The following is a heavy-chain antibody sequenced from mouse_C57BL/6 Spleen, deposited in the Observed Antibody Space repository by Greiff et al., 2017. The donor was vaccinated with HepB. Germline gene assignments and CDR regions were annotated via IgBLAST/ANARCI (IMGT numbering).Heavy chain of an antibody. D-gene: IGHD2-12*01. V-gene: IGHV1-4*01. CDR3: ARSYYSNPYAMDY. J-gene: IGHJ4*01. CDR2: INPSSGYT. CDR1: GYTFTSYT. Sequence: VQLVESGAELARPGASVKMSCKASGYTFTSYTMHWVKQRPGQGLEWIGYINPSSGYTKYNQKFKDKATLTADKSSSTAYMQLSSLTSEDSAVYYCARSYYSNPYAMDYWGQGTSVTVSS.